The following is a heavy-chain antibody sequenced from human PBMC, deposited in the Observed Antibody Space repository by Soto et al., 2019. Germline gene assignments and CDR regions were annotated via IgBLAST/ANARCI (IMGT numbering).Heavy chain of an antibody. V-gene: IGHV4-39*01. Sequence: SETLSLTCTVSGGSISSSSYYWGWIRQPPGKGLEWIGSIYYSRSTYYNPSLKSRVTISVDTSKNQFSLKLSSVTAADTAVYYCARPLTMVRANWFDPWGQGTLVTVSS. CDR3: ARPLTMVRANWFDP. CDR2: IYYSRST. D-gene: IGHD3-10*01. CDR1: GGSISSSSYY. J-gene: IGHJ5*02.